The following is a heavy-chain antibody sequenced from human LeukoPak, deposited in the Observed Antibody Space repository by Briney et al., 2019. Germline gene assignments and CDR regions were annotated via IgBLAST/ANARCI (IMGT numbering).Heavy chain of an antibody. J-gene: IGHJ4*02. V-gene: IGHV3-30*02. CDR2: IRYDGSNK. D-gene: IGHD6-19*01. CDR1: GFTFSSYG. CDR3: AKDMDRIAVAGFDY. Sequence: GGSLRLSCAASGFTFSSYGMHWVRRAPGKGLEWVAFIRYDGSNKYYADSVKGRFTISRDNSKNTLYLQMNSLRAEDTAVYYCAKDMDRIAVAGFDYWGQGTLVTVSS.